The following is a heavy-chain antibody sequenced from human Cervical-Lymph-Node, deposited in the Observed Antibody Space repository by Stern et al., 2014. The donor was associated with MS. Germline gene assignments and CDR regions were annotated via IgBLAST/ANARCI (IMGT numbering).Heavy chain of an antibody. J-gene: IGHJ3*02. Sequence: EMQLVESGADVKKPGESLKISCKASGYSFTNSWIGWVRQMPGKGLEWMGIIYPGNFDSRYSPSFQGQVTISADRSISTAYLQWSSLKASDTAMYYCARLASYTGYDYDAFDIWGQGTMVTVSS. V-gene: IGHV5-51*03. CDR1: GYSFTNSW. CDR2: IYPGNFDS. D-gene: IGHD5-12*01. CDR3: ARLASYTGYDYDAFDI.